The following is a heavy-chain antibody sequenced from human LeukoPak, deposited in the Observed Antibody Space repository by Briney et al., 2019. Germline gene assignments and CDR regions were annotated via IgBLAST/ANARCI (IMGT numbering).Heavy chain of an antibody. CDR1: GGSISSNSYY. Sequence: PSETLSLTCTVSGGSISSNSYYWGWIRQPPGKGLEWIGSIHYSGSTYYNASLKSRVTISVNTSKNQFSLKLSSVTAADTAVYYCARGIVYSSSSVFPPFDYWGQGTQVTVSS. CDR2: IHYSGST. CDR3: ARGIVYSSSSVFPPFDY. V-gene: IGHV4-39*07. D-gene: IGHD6-6*01. J-gene: IGHJ4*02.